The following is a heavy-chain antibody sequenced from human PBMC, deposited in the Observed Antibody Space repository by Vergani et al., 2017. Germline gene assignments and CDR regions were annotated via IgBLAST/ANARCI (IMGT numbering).Heavy chain of an antibody. D-gene: IGHD1-26*01. CDR3: ASNSGSYYTWFDP. CDR1: GASIRSSNYY. V-gene: IGHV4-39*01. J-gene: IGHJ5*02. Sequence: QLQLQESGPGLVKPSATLSLTCSVSGASIRSSNYYWGWIRQPPGKGLEWIASIYYSGSTYYNPSLKSRVTISVDTSKNQFSLKLSSVTAADTAVYYCASNSGSYYTWFDPWGQGTLVTVSS. CDR2: IYYSGST.